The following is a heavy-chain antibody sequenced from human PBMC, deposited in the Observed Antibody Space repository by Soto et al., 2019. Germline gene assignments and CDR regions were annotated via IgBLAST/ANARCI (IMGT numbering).Heavy chain of an antibody. CDR2: IYYSGST. Sequence: PETLSLTCTVSGGSISSSSYYWGWIRQPPGKGLEWIGSIYYSGSTYYNPSLKSRVTISVDTSKNQFSLKLSSVTAADTAVYYCARLYRGSLGYWGQGTLVTVSS. J-gene: IGHJ4*02. CDR3: ARLYRGSLGY. D-gene: IGHD2-8*01. CDR1: GGSISSSSYY. V-gene: IGHV4-39*01.